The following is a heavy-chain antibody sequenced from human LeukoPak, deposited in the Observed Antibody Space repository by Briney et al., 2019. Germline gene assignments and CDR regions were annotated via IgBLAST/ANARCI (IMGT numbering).Heavy chain of an antibody. J-gene: IGHJ4*02. CDR2: ISSSGSTI. CDR1: GFTFSAYY. Sequence: GGSLRLSCAASGFTFSAYYMSWIRPAPGKRLEWVSYISSSGSTIYYADSVKGRFTISRDNAKNSLYLQMNSLRAEDTAVYYCARVAVAALDYWGQGTLVTVSS. CDR3: ARVAVAALDY. D-gene: IGHD6-19*01. V-gene: IGHV3-11*01.